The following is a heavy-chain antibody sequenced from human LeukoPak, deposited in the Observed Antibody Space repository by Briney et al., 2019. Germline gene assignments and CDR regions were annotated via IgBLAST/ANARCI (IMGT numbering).Heavy chain of an antibody. Sequence: ASVKVSCKASGYTFTSNDINWVRQATGQGLEWMGWMNPNSGNTGYAQKFQGRVAMTRNTSISTAYMELSSLRSEDTAVYYCAREGVRSYYFDYWGQGTLVTVSS. D-gene: IGHD1-26*01. J-gene: IGHJ4*02. CDR3: AREGVRSYYFDY. CDR1: GYTFTSND. V-gene: IGHV1-8*01. CDR2: MNPNSGNT.